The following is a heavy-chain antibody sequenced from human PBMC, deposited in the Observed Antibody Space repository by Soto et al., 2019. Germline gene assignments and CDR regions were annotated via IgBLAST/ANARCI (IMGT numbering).Heavy chain of an antibody. J-gene: IGHJ4*02. CDR3: ARHSVYYCGLVDY. V-gene: IGHV4-39*01. D-gene: IGHD3-10*01. CDR2: LYYSGST. CDR1: GGSISSSSYY. Sequence: QLQLQESGPGLVKPSETLSLTCTVSGGSISSSSYYWGWIRQPPGKGLEWIGSLYYSGSTYYNPSLKSRVTISVDTSKNQFSLKLSSVTAADTAVYYCARHSVYYCGLVDYWGQGTLVTVSS.